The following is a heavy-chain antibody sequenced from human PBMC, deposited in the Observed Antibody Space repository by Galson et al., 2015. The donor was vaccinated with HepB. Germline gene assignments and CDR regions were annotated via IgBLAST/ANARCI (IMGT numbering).Heavy chain of an antibody. J-gene: IGHJ4*02. Sequence: QSGAEVKKPGESLKISCNGSGYSFTSYWIGWVRQMPGKGLEWMRIIYPGDSDTRYSPSFQGQVTISADKSISTAYLQWSSLKASDPAMYYCARCIEYGGYEHAYWGQGTLVTVSS. D-gene: IGHD5-12*01. CDR1: GYSFTSYW. V-gene: IGHV5-51*03. CDR3: ARCIEYGGYEHAY. CDR2: IYPGDSDT.